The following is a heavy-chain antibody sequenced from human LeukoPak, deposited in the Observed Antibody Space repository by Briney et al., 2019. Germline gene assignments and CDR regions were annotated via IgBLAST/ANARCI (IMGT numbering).Heavy chain of an antibody. CDR2: IWYDGSNK. J-gene: IGHJ6*04. CDR1: GFTFSSYG. Sequence: GGSLRLSCAASGFTFSSYGMHWVRQAPGKGLEWVAVIWYDGSNKYYADSVKGRFTISRDNSKNTLYLQMNSLRAEDTAVYYCARYRIDSLTGYPPHGMDVWGKGTTVTVSS. CDR3: ARYRIDSLTGYPPHGMDV. V-gene: IGHV3-33*01. D-gene: IGHD3-9*01.